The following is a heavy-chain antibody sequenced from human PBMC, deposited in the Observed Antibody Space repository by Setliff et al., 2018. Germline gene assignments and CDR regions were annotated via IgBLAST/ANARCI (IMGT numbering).Heavy chain of an antibody. CDR3: ARAGVAATARKGLLEY. CDR2: INPGGGSA. J-gene: IGHJ1*01. D-gene: IGHD6-13*01. Sequence: SVKVSCKATGYTLSRHYMHWVRQAPGQGLEWMGIINPGGGSASIVQKFQGRVTMTSDTSTSTVYLDLSGLTSEDTAVYYCARAGVAATARKGLLEYWGQGTLVTVSS. V-gene: IGHV1-46*01. CDR1: GYTLSRHY.